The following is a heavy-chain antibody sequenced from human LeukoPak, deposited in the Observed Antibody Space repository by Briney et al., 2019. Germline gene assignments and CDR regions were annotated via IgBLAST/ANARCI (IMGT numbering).Heavy chain of an antibody. CDR2: FDPEDGET. Sequence: ASVKVSCKVSGYTLTELSMHWVRQAPGKELEWMGGFDPEDGETIYAQKFQGRVTMTEDTSTDTAYMELSSLRSEDTAVYYCATSRPEYHYDILTGYHYRNWFDPWGQGTLVTVSS. CDR1: GYTLTELS. CDR3: ATSRPEYHYDILTGYHYRNWFDP. V-gene: IGHV1-24*01. D-gene: IGHD3-9*01. J-gene: IGHJ5*02.